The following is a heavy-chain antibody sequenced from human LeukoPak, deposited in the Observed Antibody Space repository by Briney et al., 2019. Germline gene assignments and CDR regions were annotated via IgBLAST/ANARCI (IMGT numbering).Heavy chain of an antibody. CDR2: INAGNGNT. J-gene: IGHJ4*02. V-gene: IGHV1-3*01. D-gene: IGHD6-19*01. Sequence: ASVKVSCKASGYTFTSYAMHWVRQAPGQRLEWMGWINAGNGNTKYSQKFQGRVTITRDTSASTAYMELSSLRSEDTAVYYCARDRQSWLALDYWGQGTLVTVSS. CDR3: ARDRQSWLALDY. CDR1: GYTFTSYA.